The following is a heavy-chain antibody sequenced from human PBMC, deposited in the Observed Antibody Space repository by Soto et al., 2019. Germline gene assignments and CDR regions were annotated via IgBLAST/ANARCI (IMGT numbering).Heavy chain of an antibody. V-gene: IGHV2-70*11. Sequence: SGPTLVNPTQTLTLTCTFSGFSLSTSGMCVSWIRQPPGKALEWLARIDWDDDKYYSTSLKTRLTISKDTSKNQVVLTMTNMDPVDTATYYCARISTLELGAYFDYWGQGTLVTVSS. CDR3: ARISTLELGAYFDY. J-gene: IGHJ4*02. CDR1: GFSLSTSGMC. D-gene: IGHD1-7*01. CDR2: IDWDDDK.